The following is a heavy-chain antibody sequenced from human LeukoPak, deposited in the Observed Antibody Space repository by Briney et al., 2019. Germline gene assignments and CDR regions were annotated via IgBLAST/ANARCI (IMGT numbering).Heavy chain of an antibody. Sequence: GASVKVSSKTSGYTFTGYYLHWVRQAPGQRPEWMGRIDPDSGGTHYGQKSQGRVTVTRDTSITTVYMELSGLTSDDTAVYYCARVPGPYTTSRFDFWGQGTLVTVSS. V-gene: IGHV1-2*02. CDR1: GYTFTGYY. CDR3: ARVPGPYTTSRFDF. D-gene: IGHD2-2*02. J-gene: IGHJ4*02. CDR2: IDPDSGGT.